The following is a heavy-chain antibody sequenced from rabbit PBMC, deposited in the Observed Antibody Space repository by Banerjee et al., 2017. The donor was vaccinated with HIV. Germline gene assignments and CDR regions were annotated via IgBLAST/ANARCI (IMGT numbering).Heavy chain of an antibody. Sequence: QEQLEESGGGLVTPGGTLTLTCTASGIDFSGYYFMCWVRQAPGKGLEWIACIWTGDGNSFYASWAKGRFTISKTSSTTVTLQMTSLTAADTATYFCARDGWYAYGYALNLWGPGTLVTVS. D-gene: IGHD6-1*01. CDR1: GIDFSGYYF. V-gene: IGHV1S45*01. CDR2: IWTGDGNS. J-gene: IGHJ4*01. CDR3: ARDGWYAYGYALNL.